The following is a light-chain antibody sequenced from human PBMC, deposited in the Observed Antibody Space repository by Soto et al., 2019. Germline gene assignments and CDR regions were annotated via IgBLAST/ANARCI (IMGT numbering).Light chain of an antibody. CDR2: DVS. J-gene: IGKJ1*01. Sequence: DIQITQSPSTLSASVGDRVTITCRASQSISALLAWYQQKPGKAPNLLIYDVSTLDSGVPSRFSGSASGTEFTLTISSLESDDFATYYCQQYHRYSTFGQGTKVDIK. V-gene: IGKV1-5*01. CDR3: QQYHRYST. CDR1: QSISAL.